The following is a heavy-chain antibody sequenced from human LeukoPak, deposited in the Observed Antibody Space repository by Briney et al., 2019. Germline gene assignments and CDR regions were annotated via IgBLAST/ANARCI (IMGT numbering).Heavy chain of an antibody. V-gene: IGHV1-24*01. CDR3: ASLLRFLEWIQSYDY. J-gene: IGHJ4*02. CDR2: FDPEDGET. D-gene: IGHD3-3*01. CDR1: GYTLTELS. Sequence: ASVKVSCKVSGYTLTELSMHWVRQAPGKGLEWMVGFDPEDGETIYAQKFQGRVTMTEDTSTDTAYMELSSLRSEDTAVYYCASLLRFLEWIQSYDYWGQGTLVTVSS.